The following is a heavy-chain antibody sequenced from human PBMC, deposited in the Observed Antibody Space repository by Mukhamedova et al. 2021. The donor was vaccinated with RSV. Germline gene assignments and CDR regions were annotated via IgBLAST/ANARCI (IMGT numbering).Heavy chain of an antibody. CDR3: VQNEAYHDSFDI. D-gene: IGHD3-16*01. J-gene: IGHJ3*02. V-gene: IGHV4-4*07. Sequence: IGRIYHSGNTMYNPSLESRVTISLDTSKNQFFLDLASVTAADTAVYYCVQNEAYHDSFDIWGQGTMVTVSS. CDR2: IYHSGNT.